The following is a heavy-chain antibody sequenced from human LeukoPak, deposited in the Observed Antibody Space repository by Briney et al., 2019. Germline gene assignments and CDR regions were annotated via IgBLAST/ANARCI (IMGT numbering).Heavy chain of an antibody. CDR2: INHSGST. Sequence: PSETLSLTCAVYGGSFSGYYWSWIRQPPEKGLEWIGEINHSGSTNYNPSLKSRVTISVDTSKNQFSLELSSVTAADTAVYYCARASLWFGDPPDYWGQGTLVTVSS. CDR3: ARASLWFGDPPDY. J-gene: IGHJ4*02. CDR1: GGSFSGYY. D-gene: IGHD3-10*01. V-gene: IGHV4-34*01.